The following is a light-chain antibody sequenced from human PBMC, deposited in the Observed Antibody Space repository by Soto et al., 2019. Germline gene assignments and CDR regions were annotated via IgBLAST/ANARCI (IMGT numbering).Light chain of an antibody. J-gene: IGKJ1*01. Sequence: EIVLTQSPGTLSLSTGERATLSCRASQSVSSSYLAWYQQKPAQAPRLLIYGASTRATGIPDRFDGSGSGTDFTLTISRLEPEDFAVYYCQQYGSAPTWTFGQGTKVDIK. V-gene: IGKV3-20*01. CDR3: QQYGSAPTWT. CDR1: QSVSSSY. CDR2: GAS.